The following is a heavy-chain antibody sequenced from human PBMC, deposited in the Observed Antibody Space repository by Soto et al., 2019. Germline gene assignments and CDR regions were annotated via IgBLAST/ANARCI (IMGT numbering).Heavy chain of an antibody. J-gene: IGHJ5*02. V-gene: IGHV4-4*02. Sequence: QVQLQESGPGLVKPSGTLSLTCAVSGDFISSNNRWTWVRQSPGKGLEWIGEVHHSGSTNYNPSLKGRVTLLRDKSKNQFSLSLTSVTAADTAVYYCARAFRGVLSWFDPWGQATLVTVSS. CDR2: VHHSGST. D-gene: IGHD3-16*01. CDR1: GDFISSNNR. CDR3: ARAFRGVLSWFDP.